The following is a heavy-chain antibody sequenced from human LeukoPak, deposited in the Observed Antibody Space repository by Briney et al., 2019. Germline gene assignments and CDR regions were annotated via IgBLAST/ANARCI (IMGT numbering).Heavy chain of an antibody. J-gene: IGHJ4*02. CDR3: AKPKSSYFDGSGYYYDY. V-gene: IGHV1-24*01. CDR1: GYTFTSYG. CDR2: FDPEDGKT. Sequence: GASVKVSCKASGYTFTSYGISWVRQAPGKGPEWMGGFDPEDGKTIYAQKFQVRVTMTEDPSTDTSYMELSSLRSDDTAVYYCAKPKSSYFDGSGYYYDYWGQGTLVTVSS. D-gene: IGHD3-22*01.